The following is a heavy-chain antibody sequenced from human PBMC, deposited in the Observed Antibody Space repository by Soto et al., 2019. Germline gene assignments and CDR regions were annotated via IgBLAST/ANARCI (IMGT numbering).Heavy chain of an antibody. J-gene: IGHJ6*02. CDR1: GGTLNNYA. D-gene: IGHD3-10*01. Sequence: QVLLVQSGPEVKKPGSSVKVSCKASGGTLNNYAINWVRQAPGKGLEWMGGIIPTFGTGNHAQKFQGRVTITADESTTTAYMELNSLRSEYTAIYYCASFDGTLVRGGRSSPYEMDVWGQGTTVIVSS. CDR3: ASFDGTLVRGGRSSPYEMDV. CDR2: IIPTFGTG. V-gene: IGHV1-69*01.